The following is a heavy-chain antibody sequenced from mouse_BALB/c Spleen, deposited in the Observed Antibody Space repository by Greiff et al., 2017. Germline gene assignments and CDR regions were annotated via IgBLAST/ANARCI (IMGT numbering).Heavy chain of an antibody. CDR3: TRDLGSSPFAY. CDR2: ISSGGSYT. D-gene: IGHD1-1*01. V-gene: IGHV5-6-4*01. J-gene: IGHJ3*01. Sequence: EVQGVESGGGLVKPGGSLKLSCAASGFTFSSYTMSWVRQTPEKRLEWVATISSGGSYTYYPDSVKGRFTISRDNAKNTLYLQMSSLKSEDTAMYYCTRDLGSSPFAYWGQGTLVTVSA. CDR1: GFTFSSYT.